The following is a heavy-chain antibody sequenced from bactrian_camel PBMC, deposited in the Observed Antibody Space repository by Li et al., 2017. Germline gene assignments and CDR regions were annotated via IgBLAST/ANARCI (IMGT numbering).Heavy chain of an antibody. CDR1: GDTIGRYC. CDR3: AVEIRGEWSGGNCPRLTSQEDYVY. J-gene: IGHJ4*01. D-gene: IGHD8*01. V-gene: IGHV3S55*01. CDR2: IDSDGST. Sequence: VQLVESGGGSVQAGGSLRLSCVASGDTIGRYCMGWFRQIPDKEREGVAAIDSDGSTSYADSVKGRFTISKDNAKNILYLQMTSLKSDDTAKYFCAVEIRGEWSGGNCPRLTSQEDYVYWGLGTQVTVS.